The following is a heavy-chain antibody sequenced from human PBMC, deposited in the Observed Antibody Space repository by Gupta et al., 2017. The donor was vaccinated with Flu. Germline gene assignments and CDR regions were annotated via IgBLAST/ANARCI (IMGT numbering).Heavy chain of an antibody. J-gene: IGHJ5*02. D-gene: IGHD2-2*01. CDR1: GFSLSTSGVG. V-gene: IGHV2-5*02. CDR3: ARSYCSSTSCLVNWFDP. Sequence: QITLKESGPTLVKPTQTLTLTCTFSGFSLSTSGVGVGWIRQPPGKALEWLALIYWDDDKRYSPSLKSRLTITKDTSKNQVVLTMTNMDPVDTATYYCARSYCSSTSCLVNWFDPWGQGTLVTVSS. CDR2: IYWDDDK.